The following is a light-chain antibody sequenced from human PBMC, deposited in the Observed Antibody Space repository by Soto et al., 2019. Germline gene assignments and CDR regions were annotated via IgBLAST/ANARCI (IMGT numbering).Light chain of an antibody. CDR1: SSDIGGYNY. J-gene: IGLJ2*01. Sequence: QSALTQPRSVSGSPGQSVTISCTGTSSDIGGYNYVSWYQQHPGKAPKFIIYDVNKRPSGVPDRFSGSKSGYTASLTISGLQADDEADYYCCSYAGGYNVAFGGGTKVTVL. V-gene: IGLV2-11*01. CDR2: DVN. CDR3: CSYAGGYNVA.